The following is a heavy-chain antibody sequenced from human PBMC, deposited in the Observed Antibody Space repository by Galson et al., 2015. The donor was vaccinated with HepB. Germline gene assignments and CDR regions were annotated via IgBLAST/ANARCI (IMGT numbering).Heavy chain of an antibody. CDR1: GFTFSSYA. CDR3: ARDGVTTLGDAFDI. V-gene: IGHV3-30-3*01. Sequence: SLRLSCAASGFTFSSYAMHWVRQAPGKGLEWVAVISYDGSNKYYADSVKGRFTISRDNSKNTLYLQMNSLRAEDTAVYYCARDGVTTLGDAFDIWGQGTMVTVSS. D-gene: IGHD4-11*01. CDR2: ISYDGSNK. J-gene: IGHJ3*02.